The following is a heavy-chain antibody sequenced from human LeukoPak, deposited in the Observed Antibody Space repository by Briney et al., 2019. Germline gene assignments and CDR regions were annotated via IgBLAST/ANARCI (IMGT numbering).Heavy chain of an antibody. D-gene: IGHD4-17*01. CDR1: GGSISSYY. Sequence: PSETLSLTCTVSGGSISSYYWSWIRQPPGKGLEWIGYIYYSGSTDYNPSLKSRVTISVDTSKNQFSLKLSSVTAADTAVYYCARDSRSLGVTTVTRGFDYWGQGILVTVSS. CDR2: IYYSGST. CDR3: ARDSRSLGVTTVTRGFDY. V-gene: IGHV4-59*01. J-gene: IGHJ4*02.